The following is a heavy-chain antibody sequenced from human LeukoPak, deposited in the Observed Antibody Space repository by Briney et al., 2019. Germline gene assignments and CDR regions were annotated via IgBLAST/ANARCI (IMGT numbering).Heavy chain of an antibody. D-gene: IGHD6-13*01. J-gene: IGHJ4*02. CDR3: AHDPLRGSSWYGVDY. CDR2: ISGSGGST. CDR1: GFTFSSYG. V-gene: IGHV3-23*01. Sequence: QPGGSLRLSCAASGFTFSSYGMHWVRQAPGKGLEWVSAISGSGGSTYYADSVKGRFTISRDNSKNTLYLQMNSLRAEDTAVYYCAHDPLRGSSWYGVDYWGQGTLVTVSS.